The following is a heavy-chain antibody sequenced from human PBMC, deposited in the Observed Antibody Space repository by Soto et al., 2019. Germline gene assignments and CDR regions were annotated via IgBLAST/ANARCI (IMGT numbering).Heavy chain of an antibody. V-gene: IGHV4-59*01. CDR3: ARFSPPRKSYDSNPGWFDP. J-gene: IGHJ5*02. CDR1: GGSLNSYY. Sequence: SETLSITCTISGGSLNSYYWTWIRQSPGKGLEWIGYVSSTGSTNYNPSLKSRLTMSLDTSTNEVSLSLTSVTAADAAVYFCARFSPPRKSYDSNPGWFDPWGQGIMVT. CDR2: VSSTGST. D-gene: IGHD3-22*01.